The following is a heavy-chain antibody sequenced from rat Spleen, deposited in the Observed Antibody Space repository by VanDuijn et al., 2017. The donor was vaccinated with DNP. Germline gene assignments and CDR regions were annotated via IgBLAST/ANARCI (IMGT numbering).Heavy chain of an antibody. Sequence: EVQLVESGGGLVQPGRSLKLSCAASGFTFSNYDMAWVRQAPTKGLEWVASIDTSGGYTYYRDSVKGRFIVSRDNAESTLYLQMDSLRSEDTATYYCARLGPHYFDCWGQGVMVTGSS. D-gene: IGHD4-1*01. J-gene: IGHJ2*01. CDR1: GFTFSNYD. CDR2: IDTSGGYT. CDR3: ARLGPHYFDC. V-gene: IGHV5-25*01.